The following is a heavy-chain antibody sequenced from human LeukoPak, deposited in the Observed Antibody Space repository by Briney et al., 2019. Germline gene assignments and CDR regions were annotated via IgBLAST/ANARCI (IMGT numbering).Heavy chain of an antibody. D-gene: IGHD3-10*01. J-gene: IGHJ4*02. CDR3: ARDSSVSGSFDY. CDR1: GYTFTAYY. CDR2: INPNSGGT. Sequence: ASVKVSCRASGYTFTAYYMHWVRQAPGQGLEWTGRINPNSGGTNYAQKFQGRVTMTRDTSISTAYMELSRLRSDDTAVYYCARDSSVSGSFDYWGQGTLVTVSS. V-gene: IGHV1-2*06.